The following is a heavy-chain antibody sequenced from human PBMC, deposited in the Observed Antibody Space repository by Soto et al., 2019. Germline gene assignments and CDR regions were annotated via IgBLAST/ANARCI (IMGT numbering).Heavy chain of an antibody. CDR3: ASLVGRYDSSGYYYYLDY. J-gene: IGHJ4*02. V-gene: IGHV4-30-2*01. Sequence: SETLSLTCAVSGGSISSGGYSWSWIRQPPGKGLEWIGYIYHSGSTYYNPSLKSRVTISVDRSKNQFSLKLSSVTAADTAVYYCASLVGRYDSSGYYYYLDYWGQGTLVTVSS. D-gene: IGHD3-22*01. CDR2: IYHSGST. CDR1: GGSISSGGYS.